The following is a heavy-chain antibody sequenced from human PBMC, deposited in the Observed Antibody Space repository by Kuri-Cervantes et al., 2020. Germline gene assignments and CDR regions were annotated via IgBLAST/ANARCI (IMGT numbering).Heavy chain of an antibody. J-gene: IGHJ4*02. CDR1: GFTFSSYT. CDR3: ARDRSIAAASIFDY. Sequence: GGSLRLSCAASGFTFSSYTMNWVRQAPGKGLEWVSSISGSGSYIYYADSVRGRFTISRDNAKNSLYLQMNSLRAEDTAVYYCARDRSIAAASIFDYWGQGTLVTVSS. D-gene: IGHD6-13*01. CDR2: ISGSGSYI. V-gene: IGHV3-21*01.